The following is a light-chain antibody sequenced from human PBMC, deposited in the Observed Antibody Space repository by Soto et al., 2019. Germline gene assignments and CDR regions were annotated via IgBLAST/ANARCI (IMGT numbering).Light chain of an antibody. V-gene: IGKV3-11*01. CDR3: QQRSNWPLLT. CDR1: QSVSNS. CDR2: DAS. J-gene: IGKJ4*01. Sequence: EIVLTQSPATLSLSPGERDTLSCRASQSVSNSLAWYQQKPGQAPRLLIYDASNRATGIPARFSGSGSGTDFTLTISSLEPEDFAVYYCQQRSNWPLLTFGGGTKVEIK.